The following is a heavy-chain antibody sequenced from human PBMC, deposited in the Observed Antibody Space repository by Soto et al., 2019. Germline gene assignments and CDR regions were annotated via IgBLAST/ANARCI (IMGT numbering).Heavy chain of an antibody. CDR1: GFTFSSYA. V-gene: IGHV3-64D*08. D-gene: IGHD3-22*01. CDR3: VAITMIVVAHAFDI. J-gene: IGHJ3*02. Sequence: GGSLRLSCSASGFTFSSYAMHWVRQAPGKGLEYVSAISSNGGSTYYADSVKGRFTISRDNSKNTLYLQMSSLRAEDKVVYYCVAITMIVVAHAFDIWGQGTMVTVSS. CDR2: ISSNGGST.